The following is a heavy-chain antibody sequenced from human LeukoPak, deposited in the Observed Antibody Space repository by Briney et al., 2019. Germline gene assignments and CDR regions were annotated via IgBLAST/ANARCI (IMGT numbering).Heavy chain of an antibody. Sequence: GGSLRLSCAASGFTFSSYSMNWVRQAPGKGLEWVSSISSSSSYIYYADSVKGRFTISRDNAKNSLYLQMNSLRAEDTAVYYCARDLPREWIDYWGQGTLVTVSS. J-gene: IGHJ4*02. CDR2: ISSSSSYI. CDR3: ARDLPREWIDY. CDR1: GFTFSSYS. D-gene: IGHD3-3*01. V-gene: IGHV3-21*01.